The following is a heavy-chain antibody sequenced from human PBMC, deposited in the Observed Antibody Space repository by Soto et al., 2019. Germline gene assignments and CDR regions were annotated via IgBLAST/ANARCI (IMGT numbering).Heavy chain of an antibody. CDR1: GGSISSSSYY. CDR2: IYYSGST. D-gene: IGHD5-12*01. J-gene: IGHJ6*02. CDR3: ARDPNVDIVATTYYYYYGMDV. Sequence: SETVSLTCTVSGGSISSSSYYWGWIRQPPGKGLEWIGSIYYSGSTYYNPSLKSRVTISVDTSKNQFSLKLSSVTAADTAVYYCARDPNVDIVATTYYYYYGMDVWGQGTTVTVSS. V-gene: IGHV4-39*02.